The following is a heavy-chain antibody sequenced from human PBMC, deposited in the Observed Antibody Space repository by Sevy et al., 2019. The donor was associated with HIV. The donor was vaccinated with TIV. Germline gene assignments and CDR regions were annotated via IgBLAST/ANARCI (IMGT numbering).Heavy chain of an antibody. V-gene: IGHV3-13*01. CDR2: IGTAGNT. D-gene: IGHD2-15*01. Sequence: GGCLRLSCAASGSTLSDYDIHWVRQASGKGLEWVSGIGTAGNTYYPDSVKGRFTISRENAENSVHLQMNTLRAGDTAVYYCATARAGAAFFFEYWSQGTLVTVSS. CDR3: ATARAGAAFFFEY. CDR1: GSTLSDYD. J-gene: IGHJ4*02.